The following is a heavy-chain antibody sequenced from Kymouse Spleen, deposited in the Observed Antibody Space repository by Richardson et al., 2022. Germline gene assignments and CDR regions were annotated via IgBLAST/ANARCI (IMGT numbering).Heavy chain of an antibody. CDR1: GFTFSSYG. CDR3: AKERGVYCSGGSCPFDY. CDR2: ISYDGSNK. V-gene: IGHV3-30*18. Sequence: QVQLVESGGGVVQPGRSLRLSCAASGFTFSSYGMHWVRQAPGKGLEWVAVISYDGSNKYYADSVKGRFTISRDNSKNTLYLQMNSLRAEDTAVYYCAKERGVYCSGGSCPFDYWGQGTLVTVSS. D-gene: IGHD2-15*01. J-gene: IGHJ4*02.